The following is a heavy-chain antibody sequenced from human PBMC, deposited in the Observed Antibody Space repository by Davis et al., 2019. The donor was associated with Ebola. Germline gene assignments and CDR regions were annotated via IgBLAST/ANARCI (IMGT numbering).Heavy chain of an antibody. CDR3: ARALRNDYNSSGHYYYYGMDV. V-gene: IGHV3-74*01. D-gene: IGHD3-22*01. Sequence: GESLKISCAASGFTFSNYWMHWVRQGPGKGLVWVSRINSDGSSTNYADSVKGRFTISRDNAKNTLYLQMKSLRGEDAAVYYCARALRNDYNSSGHYYYYGMDVWGQGTTVTVSS. CDR1: GFTFSNYW. J-gene: IGHJ6*02. CDR2: INSDGSST.